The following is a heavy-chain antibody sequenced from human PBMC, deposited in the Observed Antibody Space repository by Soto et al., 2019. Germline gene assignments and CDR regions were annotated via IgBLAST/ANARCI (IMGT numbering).Heavy chain of an antibody. J-gene: IGHJ4*02. CDR2: INPNSGGT. Sequence: GASVKVSCKASGYTFTGYYTHWVRQAPGQGLEWMGWINPNSGGTNYAQKFQGRVTMTRDTSISTAYMELSRLRSDDTAVYYCARDPHNQYYYDSSGYYYEYYFDYWGQGTLVTVSS. CDR1: GYTFTGYY. V-gene: IGHV1-2*02. D-gene: IGHD3-22*01. CDR3: ARDPHNQYYYDSSGYYYEYYFDY.